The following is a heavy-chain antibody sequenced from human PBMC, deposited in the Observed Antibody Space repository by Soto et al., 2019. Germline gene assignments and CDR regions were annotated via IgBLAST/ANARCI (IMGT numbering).Heavy chain of an antibody. CDR2: ISRNGGST. CDR3: VKGADSSGWYDYWGQGTLATVSSGMDV. Sequence: PGGSLRLSCSASGFTFSNSGMHWVRQAPGKGLEYVSAISRNGGSTYYADSVKGRFTISRDNSKNTLYLQMSSLRSEDAAVYYCVKGADSSGWYDYWGQGTLATVSSGMDVWGQGTTVTV. CDR1: GFTFSNSG. D-gene: IGHD6-13*01. V-gene: IGHV3-64D*08. J-gene: IGHJ6*02.